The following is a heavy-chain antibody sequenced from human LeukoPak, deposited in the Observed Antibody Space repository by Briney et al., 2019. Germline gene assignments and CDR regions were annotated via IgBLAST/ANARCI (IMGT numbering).Heavy chain of an antibody. CDR1: GFTFSSYA. CDR2: ISYDGSNK. V-gene: IGHV3-30*09. CDR3: ARDVAAAGTSWFDP. Sequence: GRSLRLSCAASGFTFSSYAMHWVRQAPGKGLEWVAVISYDGSNKYYADSVKGRFAISRDNSKNTPYLQMNSLRAEDTAVYYCARDVAAAGTSWFDPWGQGTLVTVSS. D-gene: IGHD6-13*01. J-gene: IGHJ5*02.